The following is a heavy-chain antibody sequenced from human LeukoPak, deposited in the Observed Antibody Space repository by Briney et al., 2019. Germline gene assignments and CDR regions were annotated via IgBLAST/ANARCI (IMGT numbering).Heavy chain of an antibody. D-gene: IGHD4-17*01. V-gene: IGHV3-9*01. J-gene: IGHJ4*02. CDR2: IGWNSGNI. CDR1: GYTFGDYA. Sequence: PGRSLRLSCAASGYTFGDYAMHWVRQAPGKGLEWVTGIGWNSGNIGYADSVKGRFTISRDNAKNSLSLQMNSLRAEDTALYYCANLHGDYRDYWGQGTLVTVSS. CDR3: ANLHGDYRDY.